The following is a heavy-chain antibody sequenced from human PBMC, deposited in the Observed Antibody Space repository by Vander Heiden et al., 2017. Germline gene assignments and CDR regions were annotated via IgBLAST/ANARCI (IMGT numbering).Heavy chain of an antibody. J-gene: IGHJ4*02. CDR3: AKRIVGVPYYFDY. CDR2: IGGSGGNT. CDR1: GFTFNTYA. V-gene: IGHV3-23*01. D-gene: IGHD1-26*01. Sequence: EVQLLESGGGLVQPGGSLRLSCAASGFTFNTYAMSWARQAPGKGLEWVSAIGGSGGNTYYADSVKGRFTISRDNSKNTLYLQMNSLRAEDTAVYYCAKRIVGVPYYFDYWGQGTLVTVSS.